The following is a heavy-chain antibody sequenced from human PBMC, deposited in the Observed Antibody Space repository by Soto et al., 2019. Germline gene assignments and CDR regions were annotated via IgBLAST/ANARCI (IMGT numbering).Heavy chain of an antibody. CDR3: ARGTRYGSGIGGDAFDI. D-gene: IGHD3-10*01. CDR2: IAYDGSKE. Sequence: QVQLVESGGGVVQPGKSLRLSCAASGFTFSTYAINWVRQAPGKGLEWVGAIAYDGSKEYFVDSLKGRFTISRDNSNNTLSLQMNSLRPEDTVVYYCARGTRYGSGIGGDAFDIWGRGTLVTVSS. J-gene: IGHJ2*01. CDR1: GFTFSTYA. V-gene: IGHV3-30-3*01.